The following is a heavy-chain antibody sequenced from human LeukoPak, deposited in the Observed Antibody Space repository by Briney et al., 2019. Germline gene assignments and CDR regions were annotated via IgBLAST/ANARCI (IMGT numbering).Heavy chain of an antibody. D-gene: IGHD2-2*01. Sequence: GGSLRLSCAASGFIFSSYPMNWVRQAPGKGLEWVASISSSSSYIYYADSVKGRFTISRDNAKKSLYLQMDSLRAEDTAVYCRARDVTNTWSFDLWGQGALVIVSS. CDR2: ISSSSSYI. J-gene: IGHJ4*02. V-gene: IGHV3-21*01. CDR3: ARDVTNTWSFDL. CDR1: GFIFSSYP.